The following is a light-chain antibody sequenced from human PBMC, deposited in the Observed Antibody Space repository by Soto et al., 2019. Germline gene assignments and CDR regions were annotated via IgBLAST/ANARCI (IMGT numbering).Light chain of an antibody. V-gene: IGLV1-44*01. CDR3: AAWDDCLAGYV. Sequence: SALTQPPSASGTPGQRVTISCSGSSSNIGSNTVNWFQHLPGTAPKLLIYINNQRPSGVPDRFSGSKSGTSAYLAISGLQSEDEADYYCAAWDDCLAGYVFGSGTKVTV. J-gene: IGLJ1*01. CDR2: INN. CDR1: SSNIGSNT.